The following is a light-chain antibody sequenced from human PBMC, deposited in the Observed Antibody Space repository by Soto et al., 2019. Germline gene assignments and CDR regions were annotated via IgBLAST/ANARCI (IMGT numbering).Light chain of an antibody. Sequence: EIVLTQSPGTLSLSPGERATLSCRASQSVSSNYLTWYQQKPGQAPRRLIYGASSRATGIPDRFSGSGSGTDFTLTISRLEPEDFAVYYCQQYGSSPFTFGPGTNVDIK. J-gene: IGKJ3*01. V-gene: IGKV3-20*01. CDR3: QQYGSSPFT. CDR1: QSVSSNY. CDR2: GAS.